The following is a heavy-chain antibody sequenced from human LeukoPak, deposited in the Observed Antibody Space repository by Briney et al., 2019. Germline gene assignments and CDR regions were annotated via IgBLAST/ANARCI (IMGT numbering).Heavy chain of an antibody. J-gene: IGHJ5*01. D-gene: IGHD3-22*01. V-gene: IGHV3-74*03. CDR1: GFIFSGFW. Sequence: GGSLRLSCAASGFIFSGFWMHWVRQAPGKGLVWVSRIVSDGTTTTYADSVKGRFTISRDNAKNTLYLQMNSLRAEDTAVYYCAGLGDASGYYLLHSWGPGTLATVSS. CDR2: IVSDGTTT. CDR3: AGLGDASGYYLLHS.